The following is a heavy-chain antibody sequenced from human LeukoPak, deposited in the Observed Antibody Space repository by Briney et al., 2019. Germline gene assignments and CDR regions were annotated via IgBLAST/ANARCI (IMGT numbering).Heavy chain of an antibody. CDR3: ARKYSSSSGNWFDP. CDR2: IYYSGST. CDR1: GGSISSYY. D-gene: IGHD6-6*01. J-gene: IGHJ5*02. V-gene: IGHV4-59*01. Sequence: SQTLSLTCTVSGGSISSYYWSWIRQPPGKGLEWIGYIYYSGSTNYNPSLKSRVTISVDTSNNQFSLKLSSVTAADAAVYYCARKYSSSSGNWFDPWGQGTLVTVSS.